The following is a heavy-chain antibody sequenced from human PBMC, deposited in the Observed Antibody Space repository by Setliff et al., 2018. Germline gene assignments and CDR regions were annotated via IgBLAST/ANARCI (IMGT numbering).Heavy chain of an antibody. J-gene: IGHJ4*02. CDR2: IYYRGDT. CDR3: ARTGTYRYFDY. V-gene: IGHV4-39*01. CDR1: GSSLSSGTYY. Sequence: PSETLSLTCTVSGSSLSSGTYYWGWIRQPPGRGLEWIGRIYYRGDTYYNAPLKGRLTISVYTAQNQFSLRLTSVTAADTAVYYCARTGTYRYFDYWGQGALVTVSS. D-gene: IGHD1-1*01.